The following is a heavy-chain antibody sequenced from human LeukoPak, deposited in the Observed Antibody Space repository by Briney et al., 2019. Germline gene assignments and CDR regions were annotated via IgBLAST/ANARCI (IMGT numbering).Heavy chain of an antibody. V-gene: IGHV1-69*05. CDR1: GGTFSSYA. J-gene: IGHJ4*02. CDR3: ATASLEYYYDSPREYYFDY. D-gene: IGHD3-22*01. CDR2: IIPIFGTA. Sequence: SVKVSCKASGGTFSSYAISWVRQAPGQGLEWMGRIIPIFGTANYAQKFQGRVTITTDESTSTAYMELSSLRSEDTAVYYCATASLEYYYDSPREYYFDYWGQGTLVTVSS.